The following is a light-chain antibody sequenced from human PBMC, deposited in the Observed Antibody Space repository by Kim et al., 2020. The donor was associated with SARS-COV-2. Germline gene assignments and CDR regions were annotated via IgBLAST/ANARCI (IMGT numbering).Light chain of an antibody. J-gene: IGKJ4*01. V-gene: IGKV1-9*01. Sequence: DIQLTQSPPFLSASVGDRVTITCRASQGISSYLAWYQQTPGKAPKLLIYGASTLRSGVPSRFSGSGSGTEFTLTISSLQPEDFATYSCQQLASYPLTFGGGTKLDIK. CDR2: GAS. CDR3: QQLASYPLT. CDR1: QGISSY.